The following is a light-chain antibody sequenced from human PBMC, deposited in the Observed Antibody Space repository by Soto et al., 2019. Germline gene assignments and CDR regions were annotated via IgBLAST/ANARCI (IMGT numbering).Light chain of an antibody. CDR2: RTS. CDR3: QQYDSSPRT. Sequence: EIVLTQSPGTLSLTPGERATVSCRASQSISSNLAWYQQKPGQAPRLLMFRTSSRATGFPARFSGSGSGTDFTLTINRLEPEDFAVYYCQQYDSSPRTFGQGTKVDI. V-gene: IGKV3-20*01. J-gene: IGKJ1*01. CDR1: QSISSN.